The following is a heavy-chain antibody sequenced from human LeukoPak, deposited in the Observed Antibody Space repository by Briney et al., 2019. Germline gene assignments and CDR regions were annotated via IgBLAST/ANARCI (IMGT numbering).Heavy chain of an antibody. V-gene: IGHV4-4*07. CDR3: ARESKTYDGSGYYHDS. J-gene: IGHJ4*02. CDR1: GGSIGSYY. Sequence: SETLSLTCSVSGGSIGSYYWSWSRQPAGKGLEWIGRIYTSGSTDYSPSLKSRVTMSLDTSKNQFSLNLYSVTAADTAVYFCARESKTYDGSGYYHDSWGQGTLVTVSS. D-gene: IGHD3-22*01. CDR2: IYTSGST.